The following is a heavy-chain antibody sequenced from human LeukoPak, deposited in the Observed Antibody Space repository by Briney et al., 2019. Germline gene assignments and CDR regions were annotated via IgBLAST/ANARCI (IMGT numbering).Heavy chain of an antibody. V-gene: IGHV3-9*01. CDR3: AKAAYCTNGVCYFWGGHYFDY. CDR1: GFTFDDYA. Sequence: PGGSLRLSCAASGFTFDDYAMHWVRQAPGKGLEWVSGISWNSGSIGYADSVKGRFTISRDNAENSLYLQMNSLRAEDTAVYYCAKAAYCTNGVCYFWGGHYFDYWGQGTLVTVSS. D-gene: IGHD2-8*01. J-gene: IGHJ4*02. CDR2: ISWNSGSI.